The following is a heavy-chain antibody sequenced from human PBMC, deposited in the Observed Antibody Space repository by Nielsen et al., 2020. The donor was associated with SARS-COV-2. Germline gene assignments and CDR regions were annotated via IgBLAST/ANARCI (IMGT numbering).Heavy chain of an antibody. Sequence: SLKISCAAAGFTFDDYAMHWVRQAPGKGLEWVSGISWNSGSIGYADSVKGRFTISRDNAKNSLYLQMNSLRAEDTALYYCAKEDISTGMDVWGQGTTVTVSS. J-gene: IGHJ6*02. D-gene: IGHD2-15*01. V-gene: IGHV3-9*01. CDR2: ISWNSGSI. CDR1: GFTFDDYA. CDR3: AKEDISTGMDV.